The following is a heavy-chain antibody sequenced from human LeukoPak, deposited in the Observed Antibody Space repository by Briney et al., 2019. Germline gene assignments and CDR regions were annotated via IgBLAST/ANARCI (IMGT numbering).Heavy chain of an antibody. V-gene: IGHV4-59*12. CDR3: ARDAYDFWSGYGSPNWFDP. CDR2: IYYSGST. J-gene: IGHJ5*02. D-gene: IGHD3-3*01. CDR1: GGSISSYY. Sequence: SETLSLTCTVSGGSISSYYWSWIRQPPGKGLEWIGYIYYSGSTNYNPSLKSRVTMSVDTSKNQFSLKLSSVTAADTAVYYCARDAYDFWSGYGSPNWFDPWGQGTLVTVSS.